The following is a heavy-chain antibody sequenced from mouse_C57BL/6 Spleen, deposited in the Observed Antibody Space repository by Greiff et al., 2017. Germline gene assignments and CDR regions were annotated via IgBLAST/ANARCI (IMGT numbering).Heavy chain of an antibody. D-gene: IGHD2-2*01. Sequence: QVHVKQPGTELVKPGASVKLSCKASGYTFTSYWMHWVKQRPGQGLEWIGNINPSNGGTNYNEKFKSKATLTVDKSSSTAYMQLSSLTSEDSAVYYCARGVTTGGQDYWGQGTTLTVSS. CDR2: INPSNGGT. CDR1: GYTFTSYW. CDR3: ARGVTTGGQDY. V-gene: IGHV1-53*01. J-gene: IGHJ2*01.